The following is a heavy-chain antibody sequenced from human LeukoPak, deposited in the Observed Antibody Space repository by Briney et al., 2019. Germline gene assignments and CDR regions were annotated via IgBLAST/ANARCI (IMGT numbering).Heavy chain of an antibody. J-gene: IGHJ4*02. CDR2: ISYDGSNK. CDR3: ATHYYDSSGYYSPDY. D-gene: IGHD3-22*01. Sequence: GGSLRLSCAASGFTFSSYAMHWVRQAPGKGLEWVAVISYDGSNKYYADSVKGRFTISRDNSKNTLYLQMNSLRAEDTAVYYCATHYYDSSGYYSPDYWGQGTLVTVSS. CDR1: GFTFSSYA. V-gene: IGHV3-30-3*01.